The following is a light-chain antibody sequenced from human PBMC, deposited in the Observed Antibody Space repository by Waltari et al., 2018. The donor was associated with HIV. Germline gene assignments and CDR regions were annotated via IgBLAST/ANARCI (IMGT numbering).Light chain of an antibody. Sequence: DIQMTQFPSSLSASVGDRVSITCRATQDIGNSVSWYHQRPGKVPKLLVYGGYIRHRGVASRFTGSGSGTEYTLTIIGLQPEDFATYYCQQSYSTPHTFGQGTKVEI. CDR3: QQSYSTPHT. CDR1: QDIGNS. CDR2: GGY. J-gene: IGKJ1*01. V-gene: IGKV1-NL1*01.